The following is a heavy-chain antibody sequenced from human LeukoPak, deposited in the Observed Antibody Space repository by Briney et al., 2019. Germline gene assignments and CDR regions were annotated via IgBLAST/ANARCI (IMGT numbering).Heavy chain of an antibody. Sequence: GGSLRLSCAASGFTVSSNQMTWVRQAPGKGLEWVSIIYGSGSTYYADSVKGRFTISRDNSKNTLYLQMNSLRAEDTAVYYCAKDPDCSGGSCYLYYYYYYGMDVWGQGTTVTVSS. J-gene: IGHJ6*02. CDR2: IYGSGST. CDR1: GFTVSSNQ. V-gene: IGHV3-66*03. CDR3: AKDPDCSGGSCYLYYYYYYGMDV. D-gene: IGHD2-15*01.